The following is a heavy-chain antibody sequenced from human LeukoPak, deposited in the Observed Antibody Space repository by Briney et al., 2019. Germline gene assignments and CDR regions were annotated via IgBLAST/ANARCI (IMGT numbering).Heavy chain of an antibody. J-gene: IGHJ4*02. CDR2: IITDESKI. V-gene: IGHV3-74*01. Sequence: GGPLRLSCAASGFTFSSHWMHWVRQTPGKGLVWVSRIITDESKINYADSVKGRFTIARDKTKNMLYLQMNSLRVEDTAVYYCTRDRAPDYWGQGTLVTVSS. CDR1: GFTFSSHW. CDR3: TRDRAPDY.